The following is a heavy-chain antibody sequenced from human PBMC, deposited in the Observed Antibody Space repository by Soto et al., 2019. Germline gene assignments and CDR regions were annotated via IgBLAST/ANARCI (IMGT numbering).Heavy chain of an antibody. V-gene: IGHV3-23*01. CDR1: GFTFSSYA. CDR3: AKDSATHGDAFDI. J-gene: IGHJ3*02. Sequence: EVQLLESGGGLVQPGGSLRLSCAASGFTFSSYAMSWVRQAPGKGLEWVSGISGRGGSSYYADSVKGRFTISRDNSKNTVYLQMNSLRAEDTAVYYCAKDSATHGDAFDIWGQGTMVTVSS. CDR2: ISGRGGSS. D-gene: IGHD2-15*01.